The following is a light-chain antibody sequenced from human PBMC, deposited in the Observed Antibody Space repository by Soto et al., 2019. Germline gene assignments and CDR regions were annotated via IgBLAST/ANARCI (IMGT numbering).Light chain of an antibody. V-gene: IGKV1-5*01. CDR3: QQVDTYPLT. Sequence: DIQMTQSPSTLSASVGDRVTITCRASQSISTWLAWFQQKPGRAPKLLIYAVFTLQSGVPSRFSGRGSGAEFTLTISSLQPEDFATYYCQQVDTYPLTFGGGTKVDIK. CDR2: AVF. CDR1: QSISTW. J-gene: IGKJ4*01.